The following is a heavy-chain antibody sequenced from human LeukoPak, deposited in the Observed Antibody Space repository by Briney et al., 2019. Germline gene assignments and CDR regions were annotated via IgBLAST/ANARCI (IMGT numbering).Heavy chain of an antibody. CDR3: VRVHCSGGGCYQRNDGLEI. V-gene: IGHV3-21*01. D-gene: IGHD2-15*01. J-gene: IGHJ3*02. CDR2: ISLDSNYL. Sequence: PGGSLRLSCAASAFTFNTYSMNWVRQAPGKGLEWVSSISLDSNYLYYVDSLRRRFTVSRDNTKNSLYLQMNSLRGEDTAVYYCVRVHCSGGGCYQRNDGLEIWGQGTMVTVSS. CDR1: AFTFNTYS.